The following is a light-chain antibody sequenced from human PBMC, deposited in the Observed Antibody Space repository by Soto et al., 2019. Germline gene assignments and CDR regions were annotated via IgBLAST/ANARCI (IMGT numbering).Light chain of an antibody. CDR3: QQYGSSPPYT. J-gene: IGKJ2*01. Sequence: EVVLTQSPGTLSLSPGERATLSCRASQSVSNNYFAWYQQKPGQAPRLLIFGSSDRATGIPDRFSGSGSGTDFTLTIRRLQPEDFAVYYCQQYGSSPPYTFGQGTKLEMK. CDR2: GSS. V-gene: IGKV3-20*01. CDR1: QSVSNNY.